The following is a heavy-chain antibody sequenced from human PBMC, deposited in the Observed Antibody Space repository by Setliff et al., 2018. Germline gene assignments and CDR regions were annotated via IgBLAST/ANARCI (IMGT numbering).Heavy chain of an antibody. CDR3: ARNMGMGQRDYFDY. CDR2: ISGYNGNT. Sequence: ASVKVSCKTSGYTFINYGLSWMRQAPGQGLEWMGWISGYNGNTDYAQNLQGRVTMTIDTSTSTAYMELRSLRSDDTAVYYCARNMGMGQRDYFDYWGRGTLVTVSS. J-gene: IGHJ4*02. CDR1: GYTFINYG. V-gene: IGHV1-18*01. D-gene: IGHD6-13*01.